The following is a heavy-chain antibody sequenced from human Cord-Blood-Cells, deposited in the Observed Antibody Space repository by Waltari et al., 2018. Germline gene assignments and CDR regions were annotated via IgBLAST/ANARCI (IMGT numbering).Heavy chain of an antibody. V-gene: IGHV3-7*01. Sequence: EVQLVESGGGLVQPGGSLRLSCAASGFTFSSYWMSWVRQAPGKGLEWVANIKQDGSEKYYVDSVKGRFTISRDNAKNSLYLQMNSLRAEDTAVYYGARDLWASTPGIAAAGTLYYYGMDVWGQGTTVTVSS. CDR2: IKQDGSEK. CDR1: GFTFSSYW. CDR3: ARDLWASTPGIAAAGTLYYYGMDV. D-gene: IGHD6-13*01. J-gene: IGHJ6*02.